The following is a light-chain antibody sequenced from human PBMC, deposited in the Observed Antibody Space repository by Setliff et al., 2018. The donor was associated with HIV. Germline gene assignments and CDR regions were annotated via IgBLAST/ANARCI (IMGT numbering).Light chain of an antibody. CDR3: CSYSGTDTYI. J-gene: IGLJ1*01. Sequence: QSVLTQPRSVSGSPGQSVTVSCPGSSTDVGGYRYVSWYQQHPGKAPKLIIFDVNRRPSGVPDRFSGSKSGDTASLTISGLQSEGEADYYCCSYSGTDTYIFGTGTKVTVL. CDR2: DVN. V-gene: IGLV2-11*01. CDR1: STDVGGYRY.